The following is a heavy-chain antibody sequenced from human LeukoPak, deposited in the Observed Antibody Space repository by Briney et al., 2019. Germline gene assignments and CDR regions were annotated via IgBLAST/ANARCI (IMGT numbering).Heavy chain of an antibody. CDR3: ARHFASGWEYYFDY. J-gene: IGHJ4*02. V-gene: IGHV4-59*08. D-gene: IGHD6-19*01. Sequence: KPSETLSLTCTVSGGSISSYYWSWIRQPPGKGLEWIGYIYYSGSTNYNPSLKSRVTISVDTSKNQFSLKLSSVTAADTAVYYCARHFASGWEYYFDYWGQGTLVTVSS. CDR1: GGSISSYY. CDR2: IYYSGST.